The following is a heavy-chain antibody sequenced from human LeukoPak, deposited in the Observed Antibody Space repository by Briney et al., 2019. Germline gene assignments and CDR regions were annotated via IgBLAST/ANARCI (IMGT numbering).Heavy chain of an antibody. V-gene: IGHV3-66*01. CDR1: GFTVSSNY. J-gene: IGHJ4*02. D-gene: IGHD3-10*01. CDR2: IYSGGST. Sequence: GGSLRLSSAASGFTVSSNYMSWVRQAPGKGLEWVSVIYSGGSTYYADSVKGRFTISRDNSKNTLYLQMNSLRAEDTAVYYCAREGGGSGSYYNPFDYWGQGTLVTVSS. CDR3: AREGGGSGSYYNPFDY.